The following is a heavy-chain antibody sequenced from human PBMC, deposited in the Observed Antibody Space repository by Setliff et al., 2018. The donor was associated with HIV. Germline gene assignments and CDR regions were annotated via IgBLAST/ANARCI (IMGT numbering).Heavy chain of an antibody. CDR1: GYTFTSYY. CDR2: INPSGGSA. Sequence: ASVKVSCKASGYTFTSYYMHWVRQAPGQGLEWMGIINPSGGSASYAQKFQGRVTITRDTSASTAYMELSSLRSEDTAVYYCARLGDDSSGYSRVGAFDIWGQGTMVTVSS. CDR3: ARLGDDSSGYSRVGAFDI. V-gene: IGHV1-46*01. J-gene: IGHJ3*02. D-gene: IGHD3-22*01.